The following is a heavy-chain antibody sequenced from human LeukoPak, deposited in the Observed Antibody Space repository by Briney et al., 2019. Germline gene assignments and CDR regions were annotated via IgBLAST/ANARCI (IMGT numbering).Heavy chain of an antibody. CDR1: GGSISTANYY. CDR2: IFYSGST. CDR3: VRGPYGSSISNWFDP. Sequence: PSETLSLTCTVSGGSISTANYYWGWVRQPPGKGLEWIGNIFYSGSTYYSPPLKSRLSMSVDTPNKQFSLNLRSVTAADTAVYYCVRGPYGSSISNWFDPWGQGLLVTVSS. V-gene: IGHV4-39*07. D-gene: IGHD3-10*01. J-gene: IGHJ5*02.